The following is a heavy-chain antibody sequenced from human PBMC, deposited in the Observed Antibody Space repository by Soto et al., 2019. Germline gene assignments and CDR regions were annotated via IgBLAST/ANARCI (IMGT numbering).Heavy chain of an antibody. CDR1: GFTFSSYP. D-gene: IGHD3-3*01. V-gene: IGHV3-23*01. J-gene: IGHJ6*02. CDR2: ISGSGGDT. CDR3: AKVNTIFGVDYYYYGMDV. Sequence: QPGGSLRLSCEASGFTFSSYPMSWVRQAPGKGLEWVSSISGSGGDTYYAESVNGRFTISRDNSKNTLYMQMNVLRAEDTALYYCAKVNTIFGVDYYYYGMDVWGQGTTVTVSS.